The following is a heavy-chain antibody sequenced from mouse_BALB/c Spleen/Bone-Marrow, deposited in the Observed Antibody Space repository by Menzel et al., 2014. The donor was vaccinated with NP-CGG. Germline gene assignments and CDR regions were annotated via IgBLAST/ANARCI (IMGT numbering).Heavy chain of an antibody. V-gene: IGHV6-6*02. J-gene: IGHJ3*01. CDR3: TTGFAY. Sequence: EVHLVESGGGLVQPGGSMKLSCVASGFTFSNYWMNRVRQSPEKGLEWVAEIRLKSNNYATHYAESVKGRFTISRDDSKSSVYLQMNNLRAEDTGIYYCTTGFAYWGQGTLVTVSA. CDR2: IRLKSNNYAT. CDR1: GFTFSNYW.